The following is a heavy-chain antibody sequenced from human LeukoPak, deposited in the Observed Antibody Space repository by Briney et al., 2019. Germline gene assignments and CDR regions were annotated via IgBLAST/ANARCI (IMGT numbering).Heavy chain of an antibody. J-gene: IGHJ4*02. Sequence: ASVKVSCEASGYTFTAYLLHWVRQAPGQGLEWMGWISTNTGNPTYAQGFTGRFVFSLDTSVSTAFLQISSLKPEDTAVYYCARDSATILFDYWGQGTLVTVSS. CDR2: ISTNTGNP. CDR3: ARDSATILFDY. V-gene: IGHV7-4-1*02. CDR1: GYTFTAYL. D-gene: IGHD5-12*01.